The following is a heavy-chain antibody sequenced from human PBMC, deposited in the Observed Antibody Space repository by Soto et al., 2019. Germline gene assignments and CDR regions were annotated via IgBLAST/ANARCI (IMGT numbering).Heavy chain of an antibody. J-gene: IGHJ6*02. V-gene: IGHV4-31*03. CDR3: ARDADYGGSRGGMDV. Sequence: ESGPGLVKPSETLSLICXVXGGSVNNANYFWXXXXXXXXXXXXTVGYIYYSGSTRYNPSFKTRATLSIDTSKNQFSLRLNSVTVADTAVYFCARDADYGGSRGGMDVWGRGTTVTVSS. CDR1: GGSVNNANYF. CDR2: IYYSGST. D-gene: IGHD4-17*01.